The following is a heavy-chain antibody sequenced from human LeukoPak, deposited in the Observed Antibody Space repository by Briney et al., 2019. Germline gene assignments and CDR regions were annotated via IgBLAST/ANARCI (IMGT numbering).Heavy chain of an antibody. CDR1: GFTFSSYA. CDR2: ISGSGGST. V-gene: IGHV3-23*01. CDR3: AKDSVVVVPGYYFDY. Sequence: GGSLRLSCEASGFTFSSYAMSWVRQAPGKGLEWVSAISGSGGSTYYADSVKGRFTISRDNSKNTLYLQMNSLRAEDTAVYYCAKDSVVVVPGYYFDYWGQGTQVTVSS. D-gene: IGHD2-15*01. J-gene: IGHJ4*02.